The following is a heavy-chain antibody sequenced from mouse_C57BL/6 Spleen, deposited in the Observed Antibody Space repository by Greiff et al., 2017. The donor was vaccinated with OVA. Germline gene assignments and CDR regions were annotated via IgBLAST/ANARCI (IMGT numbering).Heavy chain of an antibody. V-gene: IGHV5-4*01. CDR1: GFTFSSYA. Sequence: EVQGVESGGGLVKPGGSLKLSCAASGFTFSSYAMSWVRQTPEKRLEWVATISDGGSYTYYPDNVKGRFTISRDNAKNNLYLQMSHLKSEDTAMYYCARAYYYGSSLYYAMDYWGQGTSVTVSS. CDR2: ISDGGSYT. CDR3: ARAYYYGSSLYYAMDY. J-gene: IGHJ4*01. D-gene: IGHD1-1*01.